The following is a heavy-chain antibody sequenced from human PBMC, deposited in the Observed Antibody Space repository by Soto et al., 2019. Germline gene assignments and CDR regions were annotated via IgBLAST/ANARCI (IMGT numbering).Heavy chain of an antibody. D-gene: IGHD2-8*01. CDR3: AKATSLRGIVLMVYAMRKKGPWDY. CDR1: GFTFSSYA. J-gene: IGHJ4*02. V-gene: IGHV3-23*01. Sequence: EVQLLESGGGLVQPGGSLRLSCAASGFTFSSYAMSWVRQAPGKGLEWVSAISGSGGSTYYADSVKGRFTISRDNSKNTLYLQMNSLRAEDTAVYYCAKATSLRGIVLMVYAMRKKGPWDYWGQGTLVTVSS. CDR2: ISGSGGST.